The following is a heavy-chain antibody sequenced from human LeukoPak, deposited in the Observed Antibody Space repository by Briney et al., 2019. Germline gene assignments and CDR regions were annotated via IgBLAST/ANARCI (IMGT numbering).Heavy chain of an antibody. CDR2: INTDGIST. CDR3: ARGPIKSYYFDY. J-gene: IGHJ4*02. V-gene: IGHV3-74*01. CDR1: GFTFSGYA. Sequence: PGGSLRLSCEASGFTFSGYAVSWVRQAPGKGLEWVSRINTDGISTSYADSVKGRFTISRDNAKNTLYLQMNSLRADDTAVFYCARGPIKSYYFDYWGQGTLVTVSS.